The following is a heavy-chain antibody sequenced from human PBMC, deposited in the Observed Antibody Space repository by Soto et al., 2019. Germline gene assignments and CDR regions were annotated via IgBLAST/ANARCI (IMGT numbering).Heavy chain of an antibody. V-gene: IGHV3-23*01. J-gene: IGHJ6*02. D-gene: IGHD3-10*01. CDR3: AKQQGSGTPYYYSMDV. Sequence: GESLQISCAASGFSRSNYAMSWVRQAPGEGQGLLRDKRMRGVKVKAVAVGDRLIISRNNSKNPLHLEMNSLRGEDTAVYYCAKQQGSGTPYYYSMDVWGQGTTVTVSS. CDR1: GFSRSNYA. CDR2: KRMRGVKV.